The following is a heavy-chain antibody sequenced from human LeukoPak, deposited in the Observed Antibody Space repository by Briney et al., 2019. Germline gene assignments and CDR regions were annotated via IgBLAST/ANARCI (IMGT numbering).Heavy chain of an antibody. J-gene: IGHJ4*02. Sequence: GSSVKVSCKGSGYSFTSYDINWLRQATGQGLEWMGWMNPNSGHTGYAQKFQGRVNMTRNTSMSTAYMELSSLRSEDTAVYYCQRRTSTTDYWGQGTLVTVSS. CDR1: GYSFTSYD. D-gene: IGHD1-1*01. V-gene: IGHV1-8*02. CDR3: QRRTSTTDY. CDR2: MNPNSGHT.